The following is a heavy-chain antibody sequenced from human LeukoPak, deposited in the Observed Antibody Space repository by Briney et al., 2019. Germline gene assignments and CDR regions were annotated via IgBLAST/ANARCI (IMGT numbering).Heavy chain of an antibody. D-gene: IGHD6-13*01. J-gene: IGHJ4*02. CDR1: GFTFSSYG. CDR2: IYSGGST. CDR3: AREPRLGSSWPFDY. Sequence: GGSLRLSCAASGFTFSSYGMSWVRQAPGKGLEWVSVIYSGGSTYYADSVKDRFTISRDNSKNTLYLQMNSLRAEDTAVYYCAREPRLGSSWPFDYWGQGTLVTVSS. V-gene: IGHV3-53*01.